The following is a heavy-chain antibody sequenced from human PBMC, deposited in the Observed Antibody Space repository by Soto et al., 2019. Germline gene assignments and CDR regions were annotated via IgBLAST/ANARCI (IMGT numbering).Heavy chain of an antibody. CDR3: ATSGYSYGFSFDY. J-gene: IGHJ4*02. CDR2: IYYSGST. CDR1: GGSISSSSYY. D-gene: IGHD5-18*01. V-gene: IGHV4-39*01. Sequence: SETLSLTCTVSGGSISSSSYYWGWIRQPPGKGLEWIGSIYYSGSTYYNPSLKSRVTISVDTSKNQFSLKLSSVTAADTAVYYCATSGYSYGFSFDYWGQGTQVTVSS.